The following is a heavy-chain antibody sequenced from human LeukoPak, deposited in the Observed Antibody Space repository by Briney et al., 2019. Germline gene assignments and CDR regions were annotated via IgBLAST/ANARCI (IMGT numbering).Heavy chain of an antibody. J-gene: IGHJ4*02. CDR1: GGSISSGGYY. CDR3: ARGVVVPAARSSWVDY. Sequence: PSETLSLTCTVSGGSISSGGYYWSWIRQHPGKGLEWIGYIYYSGSTYYNPSLKSRVTISVDTSKNQFSLKLSSVTAADTAVYYCARGVVVPAARSSWVDYWGQGTLVTVSS. V-gene: IGHV4-31*03. D-gene: IGHD2-2*01. CDR2: IYYSGST.